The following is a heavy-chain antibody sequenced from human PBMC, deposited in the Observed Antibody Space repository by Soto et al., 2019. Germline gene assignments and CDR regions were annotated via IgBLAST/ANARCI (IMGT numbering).Heavy chain of an antibody. CDR1: GGTFSSYA. V-gene: IGHV1-69*13. CDR3: ARDNPGIAAAGVVPEYPTMNAEFDP. D-gene: IGHD6-13*01. CDR2: IIPIFGTA. Sequence: ASVKVSCKASGGTFSSYAISWVRQAPGQGLEWMGGIIPIFGTANYAQKFQGRVTITADESTSTAYMELSSLRSEDTAVYYCARDNPGIAAAGVVPEYPTMNAEFDPWGQGTLVTVSS. J-gene: IGHJ5*02.